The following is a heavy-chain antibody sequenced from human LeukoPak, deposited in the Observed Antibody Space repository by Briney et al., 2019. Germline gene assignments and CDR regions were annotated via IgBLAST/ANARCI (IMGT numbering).Heavy chain of an antibody. J-gene: IGHJ4*02. V-gene: IGHV1-8*01. CDR1: GYTFTSYD. Sequence: ASVKVSCKASGYTFTSYDINWVRQATGQGLEWMGWMNPNSGNTGYAQKFQGRVTMTRSTSISTAYMELSSLRSEDTAVYYCASGYYDFWSGYNWYYFDYWGQGTLVTVSS. D-gene: IGHD3-3*01. CDR3: ASGYYDFWSGYNWYYFDY. CDR2: MNPNSGNT.